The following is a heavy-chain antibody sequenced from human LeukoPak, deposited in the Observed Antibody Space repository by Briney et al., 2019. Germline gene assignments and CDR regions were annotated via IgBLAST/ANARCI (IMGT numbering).Heavy chain of an antibody. V-gene: IGHV3-7*03. CDR3: ATSSPLLWTYYDFWSGYYSDPPLVDY. J-gene: IGHJ4*02. CDR2: IKHDGSEK. D-gene: IGHD3-3*01. CDR1: GFTFSSLW. Sequence: GGSLRLSCAASGFTFSSLWMSWVRQAPGKGLEWVANIKHDGSEKNYVDSVKGRFTISRDNAKNSLYLQMNSLRAEDTAVYYCATSSPLLWTYYDFWSGYYSDPPLVDYWGQGTLVTVSS.